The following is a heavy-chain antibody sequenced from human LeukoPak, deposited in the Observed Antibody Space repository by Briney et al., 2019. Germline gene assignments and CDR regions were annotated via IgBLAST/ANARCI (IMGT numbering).Heavy chain of an antibody. J-gene: IGHJ4*02. CDR3: ARGTLAAGGLDY. CDR1: GFTFSNYW. D-gene: IGHD6-13*01. Sequence: GGSLRLSCAASGFTFSNYWMNWGRQAPGKGLEWVANIKQDGREKYYVDSVKGRFTISRDSAKNSLYLQMNSLRAEDTAVYYCARGTLAAGGLDYWGQGTLVTVSS. CDR2: IKQDGREK. V-gene: IGHV3-7*01.